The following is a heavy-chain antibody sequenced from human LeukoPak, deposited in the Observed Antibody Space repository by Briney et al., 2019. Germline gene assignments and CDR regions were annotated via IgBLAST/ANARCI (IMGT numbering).Heavy chain of an antibody. CDR2: ISAYNGNT. CDR3: ARVHRRAYSSSSQGFDP. J-gene: IGHJ5*02. CDR1: GYTFTSYS. Sequence: GSVKVSCKASGYTFTSYSISWVRQAPGQGLEWMGWISAYNGNTNYAQKLQGRVTMTTDTSTSTAYMELRSLRSDDTAVYYCARVHRRAYSSSSQGFDPWGQGTLVTVSS. D-gene: IGHD6-6*01. V-gene: IGHV1-18*01.